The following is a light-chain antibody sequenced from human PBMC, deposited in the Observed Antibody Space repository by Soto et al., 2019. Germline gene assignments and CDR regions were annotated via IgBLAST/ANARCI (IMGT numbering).Light chain of an antibody. CDR1: QDIKNY. J-gene: IGKJ4*01. CDR3: QQYDNRPLT. V-gene: IGKV1-33*01. Sequence: DIQMTQSPSSLSASVGDRVTITCQASQDIKNYLNWYQQKSVKAPKLLIYDASDLETGVPSRFSGSGSGTDFTFTINSLQPEDIATYYCQQYDNRPLTFGGGTKVEIK. CDR2: DAS.